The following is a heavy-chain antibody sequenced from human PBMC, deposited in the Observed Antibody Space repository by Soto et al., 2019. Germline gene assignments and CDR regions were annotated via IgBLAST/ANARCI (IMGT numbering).Heavy chain of an antibody. V-gene: IGHV1-3*01. Sequence: ASVKVSCKASGYTFTSYAMHWVRQAPGQRLEWMGWINAGNGNTKYSQKFQGRVTITRDTSASTAYMELSSLRSEDTAVYYCARGYLYGSGSYYWEDYWGQGTLVTVSS. D-gene: IGHD3-10*01. CDR1: GYTFTSYA. CDR2: INAGNGNT. J-gene: IGHJ4*02. CDR3: ARGYLYGSGSYYWEDY.